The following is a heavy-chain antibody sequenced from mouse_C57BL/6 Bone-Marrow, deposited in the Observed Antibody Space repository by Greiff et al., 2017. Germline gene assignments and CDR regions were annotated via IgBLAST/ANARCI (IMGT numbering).Heavy chain of an antibody. V-gene: IGHV1-69*01. J-gene: IGHJ3*01. Sequence: QVQLQQPGAELVMPGASVKLSCKASGYTFTSYWMHWVKQWPGQGLEWLGEIDPSDSYTNYNQKFTGQSIFTVDKSSSTAYMQLSSLTSEDSAVYYCARKGGSYYYGSSPWFAYWGQGTLVTVSA. CDR1: GYTFTSYW. CDR2: IDPSDSYT. CDR3: ARKGGSYYYGSSPWFAY. D-gene: IGHD1-1*01.